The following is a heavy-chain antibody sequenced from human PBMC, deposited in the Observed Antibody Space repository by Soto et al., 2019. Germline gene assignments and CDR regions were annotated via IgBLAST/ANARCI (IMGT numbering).Heavy chain of an antibody. CDR3: ARVYCSTTTCHVQAFDS. CDR1: GFTFSSYE. V-gene: IGHV3-48*03. J-gene: IGHJ4*02. CDR2: ISSAGDSS. D-gene: IGHD2-2*01. Sequence: GGSLRLACAASGFTFSSYEMNWVRQAPGKTLEWVSYISSAGDSSYYADSVKSRFTISRDNAKNSLYLQMNSLRVEDTAVYYCARVYCSTTTCHVQAFDSWGQGTLVTVSS.